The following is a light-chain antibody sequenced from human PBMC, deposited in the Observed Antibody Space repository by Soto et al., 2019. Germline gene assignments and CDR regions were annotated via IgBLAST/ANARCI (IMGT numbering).Light chain of an antibody. Sequence: QPVLTQPPSVSGAPGQRVTISCTGSSSNIGAGYDVHWYQQLPGTAPKLLIYGNSNRPSGVPDRFSGSKSGTSASLATTGLQAEDEADYYCQSYDSSVSKVVFGGGTKLTVL. V-gene: IGLV1-40*01. J-gene: IGLJ2*01. CDR1: SSNIGAGYD. CDR2: GNS. CDR3: QSYDSSVSKVV.